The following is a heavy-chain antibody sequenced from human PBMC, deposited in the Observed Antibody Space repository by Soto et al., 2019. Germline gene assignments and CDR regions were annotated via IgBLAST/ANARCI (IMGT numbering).Heavy chain of an antibody. J-gene: IGHJ4*02. V-gene: IGHV4-31*03. CDR1: GGSISSGSYY. CDR3: ARDSHSRGYWGGLDFDY. CDR2: IYYSGST. D-gene: IGHD3-22*01. Sequence: PSETLSLTCCVSGGSISSGSYYWGWIRQHPGKGLEWIGYIYYSGSTYYNPSLKSRITISVDTSKNQFSLKMISVTPADTAVYYCARDSHSRGYWGGLDFDYWGQGTQVTVYS.